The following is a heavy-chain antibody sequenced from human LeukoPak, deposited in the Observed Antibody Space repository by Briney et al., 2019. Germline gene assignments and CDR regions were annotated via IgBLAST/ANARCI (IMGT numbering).Heavy chain of an antibody. CDR3: AKARGDVLRFLEWLYDAFDI. CDR2: ISSSSSYI. Sequence: GGSLRLSCAASGFTFSSYSMNWVRQAPGKGLEWVSSISSSSSYIYYADSVKGRFTISRDNAKNSLYLQMNSLRAEDTAVYYCAKARGDVLRFLEWLYDAFDIWGQGTMVTVSS. V-gene: IGHV3-21*01. J-gene: IGHJ3*02. D-gene: IGHD3-3*01. CDR1: GFTFSSYS.